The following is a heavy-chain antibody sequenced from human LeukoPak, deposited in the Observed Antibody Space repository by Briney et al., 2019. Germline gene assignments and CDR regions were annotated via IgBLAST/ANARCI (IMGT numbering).Heavy chain of an antibody. D-gene: IGHD2-15*01. CDR3: ARVGVGKMGAFDI. CDR1: GFPLYLYA. CDR2: ISYDGSNK. V-gene: IGHV3-30-3*01. J-gene: IGHJ3*02. Sequence: GGSLRLSCAVSGFPLYLYAVHWVRRAPREGLVGVGVISYDGSNKYYADSVKGRFTISRDNSKNTLYLQMNSLRAEDTAVYYCARVGVGKMGAFDIWGQGTMVTVSS.